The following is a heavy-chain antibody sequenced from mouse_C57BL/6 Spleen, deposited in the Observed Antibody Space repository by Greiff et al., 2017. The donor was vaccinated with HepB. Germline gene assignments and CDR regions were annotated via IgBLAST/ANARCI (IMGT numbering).Heavy chain of an antibody. CDR2: IHPNSGST. V-gene: IGHV1-64*01. CDR1: GYTFTSYW. D-gene: IGHD2-1*01. J-gene: IGHJ3*01. CDR3: ARGEGNYPFAY. Sequence: QVQLQQSGAELVKPGASVKLSCKASGYTFTSYWMHWVKQRPGQGLEWIGMIHPNSGSTNYNEKFKSKATLTVDKSSSTAYMQLSSLTSEDAAVYYCARGEGNYPFAYWGQGTLVTVSA.